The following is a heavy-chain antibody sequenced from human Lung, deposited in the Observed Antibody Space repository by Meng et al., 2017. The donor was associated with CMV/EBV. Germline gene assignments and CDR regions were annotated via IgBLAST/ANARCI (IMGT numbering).Heavy chain of an antibody. J-gene: IGHJ4*02. V-gene: IGHV3-23*01. CDR3: AKDDKPTKYIVVVPAAGDY. Sequence: GESXKISCAASGFTFSSYAMSWVRQAPGKGLEWVSAISGSGGSTYYADSVKGRFTISRDNSKNTLYLQMNSLRAEDTAVYYCAKDDKPTKYIVVVPAAGDYXGQGXLVTVSS. CDR1: GFTFSSYA. D-gene: IGHD2-2*01. CDR2: ISGSGGST.